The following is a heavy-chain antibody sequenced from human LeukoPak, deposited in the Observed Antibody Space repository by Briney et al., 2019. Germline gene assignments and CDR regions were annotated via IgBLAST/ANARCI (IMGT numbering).Heavy chain of an antibody. J-gene: IGHJ3*01. CDR1: GFSFSNYA. Sequence: GGSLRLSCAASGFSFSNYALVWVRQSPEKGLEWVSAIGGSGGAIRYADAVKGRFTISRDNAKNTLFLHMNSLRAEDTAVYYCGRDPNGDYIGAFEFWGQGTTVSVSS. D-gene: IGHD4-17*01. V-gene: IGHV3-23*01. CDR2: IGGSGGAI. CDR3: GRDPNGDYIGAFEF.